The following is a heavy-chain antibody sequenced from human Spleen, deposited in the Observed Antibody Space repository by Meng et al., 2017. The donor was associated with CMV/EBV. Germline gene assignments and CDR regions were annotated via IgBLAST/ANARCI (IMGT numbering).Heavy chain of an antibody. D-gene: IGHD2-15*01. CDR2: INNSGST. Sequence: SETLSLTCAVYGGSFSGYYLSWIRQSPGKGLEWIGEINNSGSTNYIPSLRSRVTISLDTSNKQVSLRLSSVTAADTAVYYRARDIRVVEDYYYGMDVWGQGTTVTVSS. CDR1: GGSFSGYY. V-gene: IGHV4-34*01. J-gene: IGHJ6*02. CDR3: ARDIRVVEDYYYGMDV.